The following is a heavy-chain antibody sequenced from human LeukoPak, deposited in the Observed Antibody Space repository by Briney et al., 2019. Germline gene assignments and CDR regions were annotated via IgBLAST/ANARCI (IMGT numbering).Heavy chain of an antibody. D-gene: IGHD2-2*01. V-gene: IGHV1-18*01. J-gene: IGHJ5*02. CDR3: ARVYRVPAAMAWFDP. CDR1: GYTFTSYG. Sequence: ASVKVSCKASGYTFTSYGISWFRQAPGQGLEWMGWISAYNGNTNYAQKLQGRVTMTTDTSTSTAYMELRSLRSDDTAVYYCARVYRVPAAMAWFDPWGQGTLVTVSS. CDR2: ISAYNGNT.